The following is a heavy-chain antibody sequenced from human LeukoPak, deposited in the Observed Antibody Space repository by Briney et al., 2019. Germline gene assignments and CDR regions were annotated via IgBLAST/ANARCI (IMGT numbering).Heavy chain of an antibody. D-gene: IGHD4-17*01. CDR2: IYYSGST. CDR3: ARDYGDYGHYGMDV. CDR1: GGSISSYY. Sequence: SETLSLTCTVSGGSISSYYWSWIRQPPGKGLEWIGYIYYSGSTNYNPSLKSRVTISVDTSKNQFSLKLSSVTAADTAVYYCARDYGDYGHYGMDVWGQGTTVTVSS. J-gene: IGHJ6*02. V-gene: IGHV4-59*12.